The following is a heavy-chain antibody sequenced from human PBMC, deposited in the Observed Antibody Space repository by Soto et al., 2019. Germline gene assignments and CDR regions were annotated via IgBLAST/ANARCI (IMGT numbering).Heavy chain of an antibody. D-gene: IGHD6-13*01. V-gene: IGHV3-33*01. CDR2: IWYDGSNK. J-gene: IGHJ6*02. Sequence: QVQLVESGGGVVQPGRSLRLSCAASGFTFSSYGMHWVRQAPGKGLEWVAVIWYDGSNKYYADSVKGRFTISRDNSKNTLYLQMNSLRAEDTAVYYCARDHGSSCYYSYGMDVWGQGTTVTVSS. CDR1: GFTFSSYG. CDR3: ARDHGSSCYYSYGMDV.